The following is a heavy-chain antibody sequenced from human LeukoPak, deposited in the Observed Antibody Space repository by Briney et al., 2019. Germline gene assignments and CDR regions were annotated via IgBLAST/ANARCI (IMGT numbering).Heavy chain of an antibody. D-gene: IGHD2-21*02. CDR3: ARGGPPYCGGDCYLDY. CDR2: INPSGGST. CDR1: GYTFTSYG. J-gene: IGHJ4*02. V-gene: IGHV1-46*01. Sequence: ASVKVSCKASGYTFTSYGISWVRQAPGQGLEWMGIINPSGGSTSYAQKFQGRVTMTRDMSTSTVYMELSSLRSEDTAVYYCARGGPPYCGGDCYLDYWGQGTLVTVSS.